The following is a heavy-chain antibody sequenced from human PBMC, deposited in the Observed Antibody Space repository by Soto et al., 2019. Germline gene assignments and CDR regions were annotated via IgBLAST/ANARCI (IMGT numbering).Heavy chain of an antibody. Sequence: EVHLLQSGGGLVQPGGSLRLSCAASGFTFSSYAMNWVRQAPGKGLEWVSTISGSGTNTYHADSVEGRFTISRDNSRNTLYLQMTSLRAEDTALYYCAKKVLRETTEDYWGNVAEAVGSWGRGALVTVFS. D-gene: IGHD6-19*01. CDR2: ISGSGTNT. J-gene: IGHJ5*02. CDR1: GFTFSSYA. V-gene: IGHV3-23*01. CDR3: AKKVLRETTEDYWGNVAEAVGS.